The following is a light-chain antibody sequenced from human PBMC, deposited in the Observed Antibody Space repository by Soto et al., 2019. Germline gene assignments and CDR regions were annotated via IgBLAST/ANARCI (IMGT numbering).Light chain of an antibody. CDR1: QDISNY. CDR2: DAS. CDR3: QQWVF. Sequence: DIQMTQSPSSLSASVGDRVTITCQASQDISNYLNWYQQKPGKAPKLLIYDASNLETGVPSRFSGSGSGTDFTFTISSLQPEDIATYYGQQWVFFGPGTKVDIK. V-gene: IGKV1-33*01. J-gene: IGKJ3*01.